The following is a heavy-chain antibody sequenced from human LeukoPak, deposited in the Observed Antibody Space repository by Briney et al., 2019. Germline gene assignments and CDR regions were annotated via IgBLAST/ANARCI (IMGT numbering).Heavy chain of an antibody. V-gene: IGHV3-48*03. J-gene: IGHJ4*02. CDR2: ISSSGSTI. D-gene: IGHD1-26*01. CDR3: ARINIVGATGGFDY. Sequence: PGGSLRLSCAASGFTFSSYEMNWVRQAPGKGLEWVSYISSSGSTIYYADSVKGRFTISRDNAKNSLYLQMNSLRAEDTAVYYCARINIVGATGGFDYWGQGTLVTVSS. CDR1: GFTFSSYE.